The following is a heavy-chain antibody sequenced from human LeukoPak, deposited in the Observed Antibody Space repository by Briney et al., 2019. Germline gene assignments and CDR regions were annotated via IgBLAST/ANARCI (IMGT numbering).Heavy chain of an antibody. CDR3: AKALGAGVTYAFDI. D-gene: IGHD3-10*01. CDR1: GFTFDGYA. V-gene: IGHV3-9*01. Sequence: GGSLRLSCAASGFTFDGYAMHWVRQAPGKGLEWVSGISWNSGSIGYADSVKGRFTISRDNAKNSLYLQMNSLRAEDTALYYCAKALGAGVTYAFDIWGQGTMVTVSS. J-gene: IGHJ3*02. CDR2: ISWNSGSI.